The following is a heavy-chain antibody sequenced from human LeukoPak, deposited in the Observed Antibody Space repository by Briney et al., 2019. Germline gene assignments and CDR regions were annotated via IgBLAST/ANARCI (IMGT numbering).Heavy chain of an antibody. D-gene: IGHD3-16*01. CDR2: IHPNSAAT. Sequence: GASVKVSCKASGGTFSTYAINWVRQPPGQVLEWMAWIHPNSAATNYAQKFQGRITMTRETSISTAYMELSRLRSDDTAVYYCARVGVTYSGDPWGQGTLVTVYS. J-gene: IGHJ5*02. V-gene: IGHV1-2*02. CDR3: ARVGVTYSGDP. CDR1: GGTFSTYA.